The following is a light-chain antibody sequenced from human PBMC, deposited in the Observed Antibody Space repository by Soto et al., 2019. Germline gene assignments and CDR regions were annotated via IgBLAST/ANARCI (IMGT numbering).Light chain of an antibody. J-gene: IGKJ1*01. CDR1: QSVSSNY. V-gene: IGKV3-20*01. CDR3: QQYGSSPPT. Sequence: EIVLTQSPGTLSLSPGVRANLSCRGSQSVSSNYLAWYQRKPGQAPRLLIYGASSRAIDIPNRFSGSGSGTDFTLTITRLEPEDFAVYYCQQYGSSPPTFGQGTKVEI. CDR2: GAS.